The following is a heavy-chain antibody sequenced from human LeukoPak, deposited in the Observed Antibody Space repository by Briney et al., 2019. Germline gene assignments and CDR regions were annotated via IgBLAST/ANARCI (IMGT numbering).Heavy chain of an antibody. J-gene: IGHJ4*02. CDR2: IYFTGST. V-gene: IGHV4-59*01. Sequence: SETLPLTCTVSGGSISSYHWSWIRQSPGKGLDWLGYIYFTGSTNYNPSLKSRVTMSVDTSKNQLSLKLSSVTAADTAVYYCARGRISSGWFAHFDYWGQGALVTVSS. CDR1: GGSISSYH. CDR3: ARGRISSGWFAHFDY. D-gene: IGHD6-19*01.